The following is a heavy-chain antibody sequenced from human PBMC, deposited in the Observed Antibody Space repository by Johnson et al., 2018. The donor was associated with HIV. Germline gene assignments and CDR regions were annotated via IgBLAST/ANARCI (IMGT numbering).Heavy chain of an antibody. CDR1: GFSFSSYG. V-gene: IGHV3-30*02. Sequence: QVQLVESGGGVVQPGGSLRLSCAASGFSFSSYGMHWVRQAPGKGLEWVAFIQYEGDTKDYADSVKGRFKIFRDNSENTLYLQMKILRAEDTAVYYCAKDPVARGFVFDGFDMWGQGTMVTVS. CDR3: AKDPVARGFVFDGFDM. CDR2: IQYEGDTK. J-gene: IGHJ3*02. D-gene: IGHD5-12*01.